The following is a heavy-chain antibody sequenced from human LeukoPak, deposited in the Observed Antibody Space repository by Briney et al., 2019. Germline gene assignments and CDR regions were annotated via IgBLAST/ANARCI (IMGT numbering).Heavy chain of an antibody. Sequence: GGSLRLSCAATGFTFSSFWMSWVRQGPGKGLEWVASIPPDGGIGRYVDSVKGRFTISRDNAKTTVFLQMNSLREEDTAVYYRARLFGGVTTLDYWGQGALVTVSS. J-gene: IGHJ4*02. D-gene: IGHD4-17*01. CDR1: GFTFSSFW. CDR2: IPPDGGIG. V-gene: IGHV3-7*01. CDR3: ARLFGGVTTLDY.